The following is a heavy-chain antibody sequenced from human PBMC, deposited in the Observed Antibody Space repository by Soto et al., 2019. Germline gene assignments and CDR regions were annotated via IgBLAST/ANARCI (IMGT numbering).Heavy chain of an antibody. CDR1: GFDFSSYG. Sequence: ESGGGGVQPGRSLRLSCAASGFDFSSYGMHWVRQAPGTGLEWVAVISYDGSLQHYADSVKGRFTISRDNSKNMVLLQMSSLRDEDTAVYYCVSDRGYGHASVPYSWGQGTLVSVSS. CDR3: VSDRGYGHASVPYS. J-gene: IGHJ4*02. CDR2: ISYDGSLQ. V-gene: IGHV3-30*03. D-gene: IGHD5-18*01.